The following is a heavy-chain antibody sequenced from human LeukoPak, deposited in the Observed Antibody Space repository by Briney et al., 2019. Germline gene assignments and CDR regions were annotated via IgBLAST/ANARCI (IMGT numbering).Heavy chain of an antibody. CDR3: AKIYCSSTSCSAYYYYYYMDV. V-gene: IGHV3-23*01. D-gene: IGHD2-2*01. CDR2: ISGSGGST. J-gene: IGHJ6*03. CDR1: GFTFSRYW. Sequence: SGGSLRLSCAASGFTFSRYWMHWVRQAPGKGLEWVSAISGSGGSTYYADSVKGRFTISRDNSENTLYLQMNSLRAEDTAVYYCAKIYCSSTSCSAYYYYYYMDVWGKGTTVTISS.